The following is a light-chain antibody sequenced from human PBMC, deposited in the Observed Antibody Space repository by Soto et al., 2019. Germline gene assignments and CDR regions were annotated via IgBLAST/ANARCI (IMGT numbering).Light chain of an antibody. V-gene: IGKV4-1*01. CDR1: QSVLSSSNNKNN. CDR2: WAS. CDR3: QQYYTTPQT. J-gene: IGKJ1*01. Sequence: DIVMNQCPDSLAVSLGERATINCKSSQSVLSSSNNKNNLAWYQKKPGQPPRLLIYWASTRESGVPDRFSGSGSGTDFTLTISGLQAEDVAVYYCQQYYTTPQTFGQGTKVE.